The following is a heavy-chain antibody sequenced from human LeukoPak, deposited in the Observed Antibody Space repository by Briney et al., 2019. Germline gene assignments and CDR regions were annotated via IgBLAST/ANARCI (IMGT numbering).Heavy chain of an antibody. CDR1: GYTFTGYY. Sequence: ASVKVSCKASGYTFTGYYMHWVRQAPGQGLEWMGWINPNSGDTNYAQKFQGRVTMTRDTSISTAYMELSRLRSDDTAVYYCARVIAAAGNDYWGQGTLVTVSS. D-gene: IGHD6-13*01. V-gene: IGHV1-2*02. CDR3: ARVIAAAGNDY. J-gene: IGHJ4*02. CDR2: INPNSGDT.